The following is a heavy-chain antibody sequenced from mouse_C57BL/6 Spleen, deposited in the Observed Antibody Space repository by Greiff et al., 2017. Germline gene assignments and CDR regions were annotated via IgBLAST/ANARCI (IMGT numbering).Heavy chain of an antibody. CDR1: GYTFTSYW. D-gene: IGHD2-2*01. Sequence: QVQLQQSGAELVRPGSSVKLSCKASGYTFTSYWMHWVKQRPIQGLEWIGNIDPSDSDTHYNQKFKDKATLTVDKSSSTAYLQLSSLTSEDSAVYYWAREGLRRSYDAMGDWGQGASVTV. CDR2: IDPSDSDT. V-gene: IGHV1-52*01. J-gene: IGHJ4*01. CDR3: AREGLRRSYDAMGD.